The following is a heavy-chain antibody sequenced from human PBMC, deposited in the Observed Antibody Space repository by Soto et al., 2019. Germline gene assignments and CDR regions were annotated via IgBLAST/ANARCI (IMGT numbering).Heavy chain of an antibody. Sequence: EVHLVESGGGLLQPGGSLRLSCAASGFTFSMYWRHWVRQVPGKGPEWVSRINDDGSHTNYADSVKGRFTISRDNAKNTLYLQMNDLRAEDTAVYYCTRGPRSTSTGTGAFWGQGTLVTVSS. CDR3: TRGPRSTSTGTGAF. D-gene: IGHD1-1*01. CDR2: INDDGSHT. CDR1: GFTFSMYW. J-gene: IGHJ4*02. V-gene: IGHV3-74*01.